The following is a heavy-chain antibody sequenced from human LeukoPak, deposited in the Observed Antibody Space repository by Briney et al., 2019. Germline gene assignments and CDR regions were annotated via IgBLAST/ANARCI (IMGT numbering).Heavy chain of an antibody. CDR2: VSGTGTYT. V-gene: IGHV3-23*01. CDR1: GFTLSNYA. Sequence: GGSLRLSCAASGFTLSNYAMNWVRQSPGKGLEWVSGVSGTGTYTYFADSEKGRITISSDNSRHIPHLQMYSLRAEATAVYDCARDTSFNYGTHYGMDVWGQGTTVTVSS. J-gene: IGHJ6*02. D-gene: IGHD4-17*01. CDR3: ARDTSFNYGTHYGMDV.